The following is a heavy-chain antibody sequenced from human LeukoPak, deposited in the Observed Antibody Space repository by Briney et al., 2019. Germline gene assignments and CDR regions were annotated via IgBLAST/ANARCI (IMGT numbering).Heavy chain of an antibody. CDR3: ARYPGSAFGGVIVKVYYYYMDV. V-gene: IGHV3-7*01. CDR2: VKEDGNEK. Sequence: PGGPLRLSCAASGFTFSNYWMTWVRQAPGKGLEWVASVKEDGNEKHYVDSVKGRFAISRDNAKYSLDLQMNSLRAEDTAVYYCARYPGSAFGGVIVKVYYYYMDVWGKGTTVTVSS. CDR1: GFTFSNYW. D-gene: IGHD3-16*02. J-gene: IGHJ6*03.